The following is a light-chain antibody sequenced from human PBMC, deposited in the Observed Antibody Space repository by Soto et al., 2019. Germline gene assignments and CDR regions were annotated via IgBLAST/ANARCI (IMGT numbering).Light chain of an antibody. CDR2: AAS. J-gene: IGKJ1*01. V-gene: IGKV1-8*01. CDR1: QGVSSY. CDR3: QQYYSYART. Sequence: AIRMTQSPSSFSASTGDRVTITCRASQGVSSYLAWYQQKPGKAPKLLMFAASTLQSGVPSRFSGRGSGTDFTLTISSLQSEDFATYYCQQYYSYARTFGQGTKVEIK.